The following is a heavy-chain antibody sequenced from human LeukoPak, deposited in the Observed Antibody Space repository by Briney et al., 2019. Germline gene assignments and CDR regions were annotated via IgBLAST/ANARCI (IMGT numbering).Heavy chain of an antibody. D-gene: IGHD3-16*01. CDR1: GGSISSYY. V-gene: IGHV4-59*01. CDR2: IYYSGST. CDR3: ARESFYAFDI. Sequence: PSETLSLTCTVSGGSISSYYWRWLRQPPGKGLEWIGYIYYSGSTNYNPSLKSRVTISVDTSKNQFSLKLSSVTAADTAVYYCARESFYAFDIWGQGAMVTVSS. J-gene: IGHJ3*02.